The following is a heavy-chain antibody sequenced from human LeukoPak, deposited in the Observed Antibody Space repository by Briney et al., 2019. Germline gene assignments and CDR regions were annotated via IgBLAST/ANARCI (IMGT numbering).Heavy chain of an antibody. J-gene: IGHJ5*02. CDR3: ARRPSGSGLLWFDP. CDR2: IYYSGST. V-gene: IGHV4-59*08. D-gene: IGHD6-19*01. Sequence: PSETLSLTCTVSGGSISSYYWSWIRQPPGKGLEWIGYIYYSGSTNYNPSLNSRVTISVDTSKDQFSLRLSSVTAADTAIYYCARRPSGSGLLWFDPWGQGTPVTVSS. CDR1: GGSISSYY.